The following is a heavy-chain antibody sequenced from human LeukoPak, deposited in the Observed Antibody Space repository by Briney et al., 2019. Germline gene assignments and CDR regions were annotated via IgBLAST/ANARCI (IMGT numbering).Heavy chain of an antibody. CDR2: ISWDGGST. Sequence: GGSLRLSCAASGFTFDDYTMHWVRQAPGKGLEWVSLISWDGGSTYYADSVKGRFTISRDNSKNSLYLQMNSLRTEDTALYYCAAGYSSGWESSGFDYWGQGTLVTVSS. CDR3: AAGYSSGWESSGFDY. J-gene: IGHJ4*02. D-gene: IGHD6-19*01. CDR1: GFTFDDYT. V-gene: IGHV3-43*01.